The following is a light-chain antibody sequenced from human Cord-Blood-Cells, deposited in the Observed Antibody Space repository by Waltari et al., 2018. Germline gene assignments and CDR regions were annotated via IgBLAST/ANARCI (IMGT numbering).Light chain of an antibody. Sequence: QAVVTQEPSLTVSPGGTVTLTCGSSTGAVTSGHYPYWFQQKPGQAPKLMIYDVSKRPSGVSNRFSGSKSGNTASLTISGLQAEDEADYYCSSYTSSSTWVFGGGTKLTVL. J-gene: IGLJ3*02. CDR2: DVS. CDR1: STGAVTSGHY. CDR3: SSYTSSSTWV. V-gene: IGLV2-14*01.